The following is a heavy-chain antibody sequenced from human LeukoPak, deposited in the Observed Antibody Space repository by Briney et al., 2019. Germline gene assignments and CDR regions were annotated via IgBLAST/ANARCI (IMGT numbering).Heavy chain of an antibody. CDR1: GGSISSYY. CDR2: IYYSGST. D-gene: IGHD3-3*01. CDR3: ARHRDDFWSGYVAVYFDY. V-gene: IGHV4-59*08. Sequence: SETLSLTCTVSGGSISSYYWSWIRQPPGKGLEWIGYIYYSGSTNYNPSLKSRVTISVDTSKNQFSLKLSSVTAADTAVYYCARHRDDFWSGYVAVYFDYWGQGTLVTVSS. J-gene: IGHJ4*02.